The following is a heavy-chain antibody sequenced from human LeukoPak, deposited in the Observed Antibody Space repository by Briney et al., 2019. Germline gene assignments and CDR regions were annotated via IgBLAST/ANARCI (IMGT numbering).Heavy chain of an antibody. CDR2: IYYSGTT. CDR1: GGSINNYY. V-gene: IGHV4-59*01. Sequence: KPSETLSLTCTVSGGSINNYYWSWSRQPPGKGLEWIGYIYYSGTTNFNPSLKSRVTISVDTSKNQFSLRLSSVTAADTAVYYCARDSTPYGHSGYWGQGTLVTVSP. D-gene: IGHD4-17*01. J-gene: IGHJ4*02. CDR3: ARDSTPYGHSGY.